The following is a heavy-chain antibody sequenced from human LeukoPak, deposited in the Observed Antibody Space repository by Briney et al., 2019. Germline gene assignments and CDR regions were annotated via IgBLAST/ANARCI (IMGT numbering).Heavy chain of an antibody. V-gene: IGHV4-39*01. CDR1: GGSISTTGDY. D-gene: IGHD6-19*01. CDR2: LYYRGTT. J-gene: IGHJ4*02. CDR3: ASHSSGWWFDY. Sequence: SETLSLTCTVSGGSISTTGDYWGWIRQTPGKGLEWIGSLYYRGTTYYNPSLKSRVTISVDTSKNQFSLKLSSVTAADTAVYYCASHSSGWWFDYWGQGTLVTVSS.